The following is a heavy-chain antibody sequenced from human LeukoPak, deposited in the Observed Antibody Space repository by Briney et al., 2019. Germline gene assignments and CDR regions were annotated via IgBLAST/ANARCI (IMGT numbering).Heavy chain of an antibody. CDR2: IKQDGTEK. Sequence: GGSLRLSCAASGFTFSNYWMSWVRQAPGKGLEWVANIKQDGTEKYYVDSVKGRFTISRDNGKNSLYLQMNSLRAEDTAVYYCASGTGAVWGQGTLVTVSS. J-gene: IGHJ4*02. V-gene: IGHV3-7*01. CDR3: ASGTGAV. CDR1: GFTFSNYW.